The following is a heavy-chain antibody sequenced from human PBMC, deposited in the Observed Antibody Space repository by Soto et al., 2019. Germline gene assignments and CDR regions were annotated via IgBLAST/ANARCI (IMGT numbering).Heavy chain of an antibody. Sequence: EVQLVESGGGLVQPGGSLRLSCAASGFTFSSYSMNWVRQAPGKGLEWVSYISSSSSTIYYADSVKGRFTISRDNAKNSLYLQMNSLRDEDTAVYYCARDPSSGWYGWDYYYGMDVWGPRDHGHRLL. CDR1: GFTFSSYS. CDR3: ARDPSSGWYGWDYYYGMDV. CDR2: ISSSSSTI. D-gene: IGHD6-19*01. V-gene: IGHV3-48*02. J-gene: IGHJ6*01.